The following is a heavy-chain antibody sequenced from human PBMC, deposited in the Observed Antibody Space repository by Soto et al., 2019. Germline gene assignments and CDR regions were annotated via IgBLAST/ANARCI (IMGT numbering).Heavy chain of an antibody. D-gene: IGHD3-9*01. CDR2: ISYSGGSR. CDR1: GFTFDRFA. Sequence: EVQLLESGGGLVQPGGSLRLSCTASGFTFDRFAMNWVRQAPGKGLQWVSGISYSGGSRYYADSVKGRFTVSRDNSKKTLFLQMDSLRAEDTAVYYCANGTDTEYYDIDYWGQGILVTVAS. J-gene: IGHJ4*02. CDR3: ANGTDTEYYDIDY. V-gene: IGHV3-23*01.